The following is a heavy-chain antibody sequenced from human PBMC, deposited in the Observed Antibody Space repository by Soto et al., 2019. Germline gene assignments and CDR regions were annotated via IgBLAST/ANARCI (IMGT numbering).Heavy chain of an antibody. Sequence: SETLSLTCAVSGGSISRSNWWSWVRQPPGKGLEWLGEIYHSGSTNYNPSLKSRVTISVDKSKNQFSLKLSSVTAADTAVYYCARVNPGDYFDYWGQGTLVTVS. CDR3: ARVNPGDYFDY. V-gene: IGHV4-4*02. J-gene: IGHJ4*02. D-gene: IGHD4-17*01. CDR1: GGSISRSNW. CDR2: IYHSGST.